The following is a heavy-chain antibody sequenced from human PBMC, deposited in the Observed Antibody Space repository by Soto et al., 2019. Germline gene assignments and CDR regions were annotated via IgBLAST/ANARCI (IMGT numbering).Heavy chain of an antibody. D-gene: IGHD6-19*01. Sequence: SAKVSCKASGGTFSSYAISWVRQAPGQGLEWMGGIIPIFGTANYAQKFQGRVTITADESTSTAYMELSSLRSEDTAVYYCARGDPGIAVAGYNWFDPWGQGTLVTVSS. CDR2: IIPIFGTA. V-gene: IGHV1-69*13. CDR3: ARGDPGIAVAGYNWFDP. CDR1: GGTFSSYA. J-gene: IGHJ5*02.